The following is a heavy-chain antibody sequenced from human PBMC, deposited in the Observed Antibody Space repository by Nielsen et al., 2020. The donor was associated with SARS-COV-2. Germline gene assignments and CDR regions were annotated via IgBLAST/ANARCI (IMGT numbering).Heavy chain of an antibody. CDR1: GFTFSSYA. CDR3: VSSGCSSTPSGKCDYYYGMDV. CDR2: IYSGGSST. Sequence: GESLKISCAASGFTFSSYAMSWVRQAPGKGLEWVSVIYSGGSSTYYADSVKGRFTISRDNSKNTLYLQMNILRAEDTAGYYCVSSGCSSTPSGKCDYYYGMDVWGQGTTVTVSS. D-gene: IGHD2-2*01. J-gene: IGHJ6*02. V-gene: IGHV3-23*03.